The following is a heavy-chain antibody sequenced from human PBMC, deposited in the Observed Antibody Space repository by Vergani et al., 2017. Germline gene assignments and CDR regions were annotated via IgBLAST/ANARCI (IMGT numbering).Heavy chain of an antibody. J-gene: IGHJ4*02. CDR2: INHSGST. CDR3: ARGPPPYSGSYFDY. V-gene: IGHV4-34*01. Sequence: QVQLQESGAGLLKPSETLSLTCAVYGGSFSGYYWSWIRQPPGKGLEWIGEINHSGSTNYNPSLKSRVTISVDTSKNQFSLKLSSVTAADTAVYYCARGPPPYSGSYFDYWGQGTLVTVSS. CDR1: GGSFSGYY. D-gene: IGHD1-26*01.